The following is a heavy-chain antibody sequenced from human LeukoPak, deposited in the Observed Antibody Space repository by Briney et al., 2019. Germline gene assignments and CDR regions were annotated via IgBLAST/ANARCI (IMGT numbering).Heavy chain of an antibody. Sequence: PSGTLSLTCAVSGGSISSSNWWSWVRQPPGKGLEWIGEIYHSGSTNYNPSLKSRVTISVDKSKNQFSLKLSSVTAADTAVYYCARGPTKLGYYDSSGYYYVWNWGQGTLVTVSS. CDR1: GGSISSSNW. CDR2: IYHSGST. D-gene: IGHD3-22*01. V-gene: IGHV4-4*02. J-gene: IGHJ4*02. CDR3: ARGPTKLGYYDSSGYYYVWN.